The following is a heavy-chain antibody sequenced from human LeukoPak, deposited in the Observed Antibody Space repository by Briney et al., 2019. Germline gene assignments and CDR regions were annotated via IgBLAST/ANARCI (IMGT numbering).Heavy chain of an antibody. D-gene: IGHD3-10*01. Sequence: SVKVSCKASGGTFSSYAIGWVRQAPGQGLEWMGGIIPIFGTANYAQKFQGRVTITADESTSTAYMELSSLRSEDTAVYYCARGVIKAPNLYYFDYWGQGTLVTVSS. CDR2: IIPIFGTA. CDR1: GGTFSSYA. CDR3: ARGVIKAPNLYYFDY. J-gene: IGHJ4*02. V-gene: IGHV1-69*13.